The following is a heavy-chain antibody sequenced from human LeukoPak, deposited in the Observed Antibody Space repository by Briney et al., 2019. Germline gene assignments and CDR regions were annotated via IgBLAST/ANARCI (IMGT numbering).Heavy chain of an antibody. J-gene: IGHJ4*02. D-gene: IGHD4-17*01. Sequence: GGSLRLSCAASGFTFSSYSMNWVRQAPGKGLEWVSSISSSSYIYYADSVKGRFTISRDNAKNSLYLQMNSLRAEDTAVYYCARDRTTVTTPTDYWGQGTLVTVSS. V-gene: IGHV3-21*01. CDR1: GFTFSSYS. CDR3: ARDRTTVTTPTDY. CDR2: ISSSSYI.